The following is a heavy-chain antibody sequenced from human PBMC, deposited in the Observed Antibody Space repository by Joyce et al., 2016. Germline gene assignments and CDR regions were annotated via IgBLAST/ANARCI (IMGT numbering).Heavy chain of an antibody. J-gene: IGHJ4*02. D-gene: IGHD4-17*01. Sequence: QVQLVESGGGVVQPGRSLRLSCAASGFTFSSHAMHWLRRAPGKGLEWLALIPNAGNIEYDADSVKGRFTVSRDNSKNTLDLQMNSLRAEYTAVYYCAKVATYEYGDNGPFDYWGQGTVVTVSS. V-gene: IGHV3-30*18. CDR2: IPNAGNIE. CDR1: GFTFSSHA. CDR3: AKVATYEYGDNGPFDY.